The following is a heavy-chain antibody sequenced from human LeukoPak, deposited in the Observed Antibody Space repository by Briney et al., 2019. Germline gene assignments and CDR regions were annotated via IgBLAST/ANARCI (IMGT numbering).Heavy chain of an antibody. CDR1: GGTFSSYA. Sequence: ASVKVSCKASGGTFSSYAISWVRQAPGQGLEWMGGIIPIFGTANYAQKFQGRVTITADKSTSTAYMELRSLRSDDTAVYYCARVEVGFDYWGQGTLVTVSS. V-gene: IGHV1-69*06. J-gene: IGHJ4*02. D-gene: IGHD2-21*01. CDR3: ARVEVGFDY. CDR2: IIPIFGTA.